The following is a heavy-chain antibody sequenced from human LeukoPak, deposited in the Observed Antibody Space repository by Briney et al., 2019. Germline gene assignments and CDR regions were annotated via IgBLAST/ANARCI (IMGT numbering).Heavy chain of an antibody. CDR2: ISSSSSYI. J-gene: IGHJ4*02. CDR1: GFSFSNYA. CDR3: ARGYSYGYFDY. Sequence: GGSLRLSCAASGFSFSNYAMNWVRQAPGKGLEWVSSISSSSSYIYYADSVKGRFTVSRDNAKNSLYLQMNSLRAEDTAVYYCARGYSYGYFDYWGQGTLVTVSS. D-gene: IGHD5-18*01. V-gene: IGHV3-21*01.